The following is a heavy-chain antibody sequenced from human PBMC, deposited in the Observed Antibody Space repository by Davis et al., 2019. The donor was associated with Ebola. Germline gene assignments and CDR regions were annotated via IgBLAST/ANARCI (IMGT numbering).Heavy chain of an antibody. CDR2: ISYDGSNK. J-gene: IGHJ6*02. Sequence: GESLKISCAASGFTFSSYGMHWVRQAPGKGLEWVAVISYDGSNKYYADSVKGRFTISRDNSKNTLYLQMNSLRAEDTAVYYCAKAAGPDGMDVWGQGTTVTVSS. V-gene: IGHV3-30*18. CDR1: GFTFSSYG. CDR3: AKAAGPDGMDV.